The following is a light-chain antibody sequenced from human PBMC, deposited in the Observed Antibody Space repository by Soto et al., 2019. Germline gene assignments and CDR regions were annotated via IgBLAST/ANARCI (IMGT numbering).Light chain of an antibody. Sequence: QSSLTQPASVSGSPGQSITISCTGTSSDVGDYNYVSWYQQHPGKAPKLMIYDVSNRPSGVSNRFSGSKSGNTASLTISGPQAEDEADYYCSSYTSSSTPVVFGGGTQLTVL. CDR1: SSDVGDYNY. V-gene: IGLV2-14*01. CDR3: SSYTSSSTPVV. J-gene: IGLJ2*01. CDR2: DVS.